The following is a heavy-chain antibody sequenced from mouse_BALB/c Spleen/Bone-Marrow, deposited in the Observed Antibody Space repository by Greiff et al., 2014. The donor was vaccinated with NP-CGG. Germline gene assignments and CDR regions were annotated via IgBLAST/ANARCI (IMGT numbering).Heavy chain of an antibody. Sequence: QVQLKESGAELVRPGSSVKISCKASGYAFSSYWMKWGKQRPGQGLGGIGQIYPGDGDTNYNGKFKGKATLTADKSSSTAYMQLSSLTSEDSAVYFCARVRNWADYWGQGTTLTVSS. CDR3: ARVRNWADY. CDR2: IYPGDGDT. D-gene: IGHD4-1*01. CDR1: GYAFSSYW. J-gene: IGHJ2*01. V-gene: IGHV1-80*01.